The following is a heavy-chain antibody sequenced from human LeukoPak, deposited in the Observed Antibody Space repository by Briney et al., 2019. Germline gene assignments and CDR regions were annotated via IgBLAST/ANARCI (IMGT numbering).Heavy chain of an antibody. CDR1: GDSVASNSTA. CDR3: ARGGQGDGYSADEAFDF. V-gene: IGHV6-1*01. Sequence: SQALSLTCVISGDSVASNSTACNWIRQSPSRGLEWLGRTYYRSKWYNDYAVSVKSRITINPDTSKNQFSLQLNSVTPEDTAVYYCARGGQGDGYSADEAFDFWGQGTMVTVS. J-gene: IGHJ3*01. CDR2: TYYRSKWYN. D-gene: IGHD5-24*01.